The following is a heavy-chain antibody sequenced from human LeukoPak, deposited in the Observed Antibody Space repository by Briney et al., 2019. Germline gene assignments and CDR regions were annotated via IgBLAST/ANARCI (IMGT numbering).Heavy chain of an antibody. V-gene: IGHV3-21*06. CDR1: GFTLRSYS. J-gene: IGHJ4*02. CDR2: INWGSNHI. D-gene: IGHD6-19*01. CDR3: ARDNSGWSRDY. Sequence: GGSLRLSCAASGFTLRSYSMIGVRQAPGKGLEWLSSINWGSNHIYYADAVQGRFTISRENAKNPLYLQMNSLRAEDTAIYYCARDNSGWSRDYWGQGTLVTVSS.